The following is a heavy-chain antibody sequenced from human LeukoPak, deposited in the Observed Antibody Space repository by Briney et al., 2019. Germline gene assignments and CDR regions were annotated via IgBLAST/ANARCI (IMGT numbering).Heavy chain of an antibody. D-gene: IGHD2-15*01. Sequence: SQTLSLTCAISGDSVSRTNIAWNWIRQSPSRGLEWLGRTYYRSKWYNDYAVSVISRITINPDTSKNQFSLHLNSMTPEDTGVYCCARDSSRSDIVVVVGYAFDIWGQGTMVTVSS. J-gene: IGHJ3*02. V-gene: IGHV6-1*01. CDR2: TYYRSKWYN. CDR3: ARDSSRSDIVVVVGYAFDI. CDR1: GDSVSRTNIA.